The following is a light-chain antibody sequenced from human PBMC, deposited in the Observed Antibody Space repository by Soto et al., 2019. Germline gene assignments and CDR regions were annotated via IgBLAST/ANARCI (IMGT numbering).Light chain of an antibody. Sequence: QSALTQPPSASVPPGQRVTISCSGGSSNLGRNNVLWYQQFPGTAPNLLIYRNDQRPSGVPDRFSGSKSGTSASLAITGLRSEDEADYYCAAWDDSLSEWVFGGGTKLTVL. J-gene: IGLJ3*02. CDR1: SSNLGRNN. CDR3: AAWDDSLSEWV. CDR2: RND. V-gene: IGLV1-47*01.